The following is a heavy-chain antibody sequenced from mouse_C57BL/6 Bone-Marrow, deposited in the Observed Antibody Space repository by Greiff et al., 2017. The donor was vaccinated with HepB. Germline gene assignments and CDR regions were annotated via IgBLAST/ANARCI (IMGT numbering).Heavy chain of an antibody. J-gene: IGHJ3*01. CDR2: IRNKANGYTT. V-gene: IGHV7-3*01. Sequence: EVKLVESGGGLVQPGGSLSLSCAASGFTFTDYYMSWVRQPPGKALEWLGFIRNKANGYTTEYSASVKGRFTISRDNSQSILYLQMNALRAEDSATYYCARPIYYDYDWFAYWGQGTLVTVSA. D-gene: IGHD2-4*01. CDR1: GFTFTDYY. CDR3: ARPIYYDYDWFAY.